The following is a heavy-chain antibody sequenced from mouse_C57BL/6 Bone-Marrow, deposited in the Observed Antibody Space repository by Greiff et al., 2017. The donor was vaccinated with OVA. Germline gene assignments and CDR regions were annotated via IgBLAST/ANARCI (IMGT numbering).Heavy chain of an antibody. CDR3: ARYTMITTRGFAY. Sequence: EVQLQESGPELVKPGASVKMSCKASGYTFTDYNMHWVKQSHGKSLEWIGYINPNNGGTSYNQKFKGKATLTVNKSSSTAYMELRSLTSEDSAVYYCARYTMITTRGFAYWGQGTLVTVSA. D-gene: IGHD2-4*01. CDR2: INPNNGGT. V-gene: IGHV1-22*01. J-gene: IGHJ3*01. CDR1: GYTFTDYN.